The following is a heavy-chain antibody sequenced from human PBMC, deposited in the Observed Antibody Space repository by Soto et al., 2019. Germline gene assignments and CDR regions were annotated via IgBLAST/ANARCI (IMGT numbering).Heavy chain of an antibody. CDR2: ISGSGGST. J-gene: IGHJ4*02. CDR3: ARDSPGWHSQNDY. CDR1: GFTFSSYA. V-gene: IGHV3-23*01. Sequence: PGGSLRLSCAASGFTFSSYAMSWVRQAPGKGLEWVSAISGSGGSTYYADSVKGRFTISRDNAKNSLYLQMNSLRAEDTAVYYCARDSPGWHSQNDYWGQGTLVTVSS. D-gene: IGHD6-19*01.